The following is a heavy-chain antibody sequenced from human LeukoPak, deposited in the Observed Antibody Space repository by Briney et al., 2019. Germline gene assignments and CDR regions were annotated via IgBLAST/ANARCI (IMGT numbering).Heavy chain of an antibody. CDR1: GGTFSSYT. Sequence: SVKVSCKASGGTFSSYTISWVRRAPGQGLEWMGRIIPILGIANYAQKFQGRVTNTADESTSTAYMELSSLRSEDTAVYYCARAPYSSSWFDYWGQGTLVTVSS. CDR2: IIPILGIA. D-gene: IGHD6-13*01. V-gene: IGHV1-69*02. J-gene: IGHJ4*02. CDR3: ARAPYSSSWFDY.